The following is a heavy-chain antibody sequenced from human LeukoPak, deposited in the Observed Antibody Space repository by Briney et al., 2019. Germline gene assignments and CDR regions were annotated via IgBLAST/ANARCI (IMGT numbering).Heavy chain of an antibody. D-gene: IGHD4-17*01. CDR2: IYYSGST. Sequence: SKTLSLTCAVYGGSFSGYYWSWIRQPPGKGLEWIGSIYYSGSTYYNPSLKSRVTISVDTSKNQFSLKLSSVTAADMAVYYCARSLSTVTTTAEYFQYWGQGTLVTVSS. CDR1: GGSFSGYY. J-gene: IGHJ1*01. V-gene: IGHV4-34*01. CDR3: ARSLSTVTTTAEYFQY.